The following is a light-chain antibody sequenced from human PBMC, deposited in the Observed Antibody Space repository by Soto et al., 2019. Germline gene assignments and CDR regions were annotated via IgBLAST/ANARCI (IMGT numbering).Light chain of an antibody. V-gene: IGKV1-12*01. CDR1: QSISSW. CDR3: QQARRFPIT. CDR2: AAS. Sequence: DIQMTQSPSTLSASVGDRVTITCRASQSISSWLAWYQQKPGEAPKFLIYAASNLQRGVPSKFRVNGSGTDFTLTIRSLQPEDFAVYYCQQARRFPITFGQGTRLEIK. J-gene: IGKJ5*01.